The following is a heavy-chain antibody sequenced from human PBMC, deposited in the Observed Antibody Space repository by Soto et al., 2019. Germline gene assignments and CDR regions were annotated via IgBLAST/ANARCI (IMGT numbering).Heavy chain of an antibody. D-gene: IGHD1-26*01. CDR3: ARESIVGATRFDP. Sequence: PSETLSLTCTVSGDSVSSGSYYWTWIRQAPGKGLEWIGYIYHIGTTRYNPSLKSRATISLDTSKSQFSLRLTAVTAADTAVYFCARESIVGATRFDPWGHGTLVTVSS. J-gene: IGHJ5*02. V-gene: IGHV4-61*01. CDR1: GDSVSSGSYY. CDR2: IYHIGTT.